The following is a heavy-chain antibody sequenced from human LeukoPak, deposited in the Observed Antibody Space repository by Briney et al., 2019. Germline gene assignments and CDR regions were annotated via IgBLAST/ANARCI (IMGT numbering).Heavy chain of an antibody. D-gene: IGHD6-19*01. CDR3: AKETYSSGWYPYFDY. CDR2: MSGGGGST. CDR1: GFTFSSYA. J-gene: IGHJ4*02. Sequence: GGSLRLSCAASGFTFSSYAMSWVRQAPGKGLEWLSVMSGGGGSTKYADSVKGRFTISRDNSKNTLYLQMNSLRAEDTAVYYCAKETYSSGWYPYFDYWGQGTLVTVSS. V-gene: IGHV3-23*01.